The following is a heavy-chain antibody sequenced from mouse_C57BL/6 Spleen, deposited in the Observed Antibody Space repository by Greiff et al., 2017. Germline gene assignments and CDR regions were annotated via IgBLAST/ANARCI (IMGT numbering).Heavy chain of an antibody. Sequence: VQLQQSGAELVMPGASVKLSCKASGYTFTSYWMHWVKQRPGQGLEWIGEIDPSDSYTNYNQKFKGKSTLTVDKSSSTAYMQLSSLTSEDSAVYYCANLGDAMDYWGQGTSVTVSS. CDR2: IDPSDSYT. D-gene: IGHD3-3*01. CDR1: GYTFTSYW. J-gene: IGHJ4*01. V-gene: IGHV1-69*01. CDR3: ANLGDAMDY.